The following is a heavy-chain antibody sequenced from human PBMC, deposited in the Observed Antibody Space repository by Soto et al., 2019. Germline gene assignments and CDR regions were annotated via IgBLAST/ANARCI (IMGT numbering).Heavy chain of an antibody. D-gene: IGHD2-2*01. CDR1: GGTFGSYA. CDR3: ARSQGSSTSLEIYYYYYYGMDV. Sequence: QVQLVQSGAEVKKPGFSVKVSCQASGGTFGSYAIRWVRQSPGQGLEWMGGIIPIPGTANYAQKFQCRVTIAADESTSTAYMELSSLRSEDTAVYSCARSQGSSTSLEIYYYYYYGMDVWGQGTTVTVSS. J-gene: IGHJ6*02. V-gene: IGHV1-69*01. CDR2: IIPIPGTA.